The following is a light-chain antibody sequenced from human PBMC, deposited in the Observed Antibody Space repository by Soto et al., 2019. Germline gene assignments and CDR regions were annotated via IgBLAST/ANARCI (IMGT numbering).Light chain of an antibody. J-gene: IGLJ1*01. CDR2: EVN. CDR1: SSDVGAYNY. V-gene: IGLV2-8*01. CDR3: TSYAGGNNV. Sequence: QSALTQPPSASGSPGQSVTISCSGTSSDVGAYNYVSWYQQHPGKVPKLIVYEVNKRPSGVPDRYSGSKSGNTASLTVSGLQAEDEADYYCTSYAGGNNVFGTGTKVTVL.